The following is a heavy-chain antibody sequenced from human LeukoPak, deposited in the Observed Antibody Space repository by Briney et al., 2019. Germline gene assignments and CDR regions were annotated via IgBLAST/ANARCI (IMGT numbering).Heavy chain of an antibody. D-gene: IGHD6-13*01. J-gene: IGHJ4*02. CDR3: ARGSLVAAGTTPDY. V-gene: IGHV3-33*08. CDR2: IWNDASYE. Sequence: GGSLRLSCAASGFTFSSYEMNWVRQAPGKGLEWVAVIWNDASYEYYVDPVRGRFIISRDNSKNTLYLQMNSLGDDDTAVYYCARGSLVAAGTTPDYWGQGTLVTVSS. CDR1: GFTFSSYE.